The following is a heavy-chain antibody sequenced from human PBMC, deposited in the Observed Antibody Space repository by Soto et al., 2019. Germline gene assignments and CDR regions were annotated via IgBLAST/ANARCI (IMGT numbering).Heavy chain of an antibody. CDR3: SRLSPYYDSSGSLDY. J-gene: IGHJ4*02. CDR1: GDTFTGYY. Sequence: ASVKVSCKASGDTFTGYYMHWVRQAPGQGLEWMGWINPNSGGTNYGQRFQVRVTMTRDTPNSTAYIELSRLRSDDTAVYYCSRLSPYYDSSGSLDYWAQGTLVPVSS. V-gene: IGHV1-2*02. CDR2: INPNSGGT. D-gene: IGHD3-22*01.